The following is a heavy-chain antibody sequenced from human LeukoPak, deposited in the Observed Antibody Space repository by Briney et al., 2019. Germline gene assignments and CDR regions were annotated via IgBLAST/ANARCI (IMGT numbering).Heavy chain of an antibody. V-gene: IGHV3-23*01. J-gene: IGHJ4*02. Sequence: GGSLRLSCAASGFTFSNYAMSWVRQAPGKGLEWVSAISGSGGSTYYADSVKGRFTISRDNSKNTLYLQMNSLRAEDTAVYYCAKHLREDIVVVVAASDHFDYWGQGTLVTVSS. CDR3: AKHLREDIVVVVAASDHFDY. CDR1: GFTFSNYA. CDR2: ISGSGGST. D-gene: IGHD2-15*01.